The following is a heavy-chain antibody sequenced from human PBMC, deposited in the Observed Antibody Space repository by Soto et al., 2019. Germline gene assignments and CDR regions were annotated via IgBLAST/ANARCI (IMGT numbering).Heavy chain of an antibody. CDR3: ASPRNIVVVPAAIMSDYSNYYGMDV. CDR2: IYYSGST. D-gene: IGHD2-2*02. CDR1: GGSISSSSYY. J-gene: IGHJ6*02. V-gene: IGHV4-39*01. Sequence: QLQLQESGPGLVKPSETLSLTCTVSGGSISSSSYYWGWIRQPPGKGLEWIGSIYYSGSTYYNPSLTSRVTITVHPSKNQFSLKLSSVTAADTAVYYCASPRNIVVVPAAIMSDYSNYYGMDVWGQGTTVTVSS.